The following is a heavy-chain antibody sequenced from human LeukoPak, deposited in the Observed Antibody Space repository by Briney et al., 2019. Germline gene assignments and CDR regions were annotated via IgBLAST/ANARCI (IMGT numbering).Heavy chain of an antibody. CDR2: IYTSGST. Sequence: SETLSLTCAVYGGSFSGYYWSWIRQPAGKGLEWIGRIYTSGSTNYNPSLKSRVTMSVDTSKNQFSLKLGSVTAADTAVYYCARVYGGNSGGYYYYYMDVWGKGTTVTVSS. V-gene: IGHV4-59*10. D-gene: IGHD4-23*01. CDR1: GGSFSGYY. CDR3: ARVYGGNSGGYYYYYMDV. J-gene: IGHJ6*03.